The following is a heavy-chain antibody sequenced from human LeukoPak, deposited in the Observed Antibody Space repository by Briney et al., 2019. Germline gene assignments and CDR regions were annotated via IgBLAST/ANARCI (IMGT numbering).Heavy chain of an antibody. D-gene: IGHD1-14*01. CDR2: IIPIFDTA. CDR3: AKEVGGTTYYFDS. V-gene: IGHV1-69*05. J-gene: IGHJ4*02. Sequence: GASVKVSCKASGGTFTSYAVSWVRQAPGQGLEWMGAIIPIFDTANYAQKFQARVTITTDESTGTAYMELSSLRSEDTAVYYCAKEVGGTTYYFDSWGQGTLVTVSS. CDR1: GGTFTSYA.